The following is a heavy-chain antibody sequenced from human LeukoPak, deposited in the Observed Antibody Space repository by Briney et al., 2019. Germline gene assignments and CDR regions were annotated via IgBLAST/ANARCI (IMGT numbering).Heavy chain of an antibody. J-gene: IGHJ4*02. CDR2: IYFTGST. D-gene: IGHD4-17*01. CDR1: GGSISSHY. CDR3: ARIHDFGDFVCY. V-gene: IGHV4-59*08. Sequence: SETLSLTCTVSGGSISSHYWRWIRQPPGKGLEWFGYIYFTGSTNYTPSLECRFTISVDTSKNLFSLKLSSVTAADTAVYYCARIHDFGDFVCYWGQGTLVTVSS.